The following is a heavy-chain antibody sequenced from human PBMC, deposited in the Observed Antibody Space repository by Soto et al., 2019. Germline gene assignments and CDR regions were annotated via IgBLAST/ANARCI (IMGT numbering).Heavy chain of an antibody. CDR1: GFTFSSYA. CDR3: AKDTGSYQGVYFDY. Sequence: GWSLRLSCAASGFTFSSYAMSWVRQAPGKGLEWVSAISGSGGSTYYADSVKGRFTISRDNSKNTLYLQMNSLRAEDTAVYYCAKDTGSYQGVYFDYWGQGTLVTVSS. J-gene: IGHJ4*02. V-gene: IGHV3-23*01. D-gene: IGHD3-16*02. CDR2: ISGSGGST.